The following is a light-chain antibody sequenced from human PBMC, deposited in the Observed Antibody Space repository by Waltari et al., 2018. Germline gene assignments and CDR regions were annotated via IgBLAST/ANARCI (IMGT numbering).Light chain of an antibody. CDR1: QSISKA. CDR2: DAS. V-gene: IGKV1-39*01. Sequence: DIQLTQSPSSLSAAVGDRVTITCRASQSISKALNWYQQKPGRAPKALIFDASSLQSGVPARFTGRGSGTDFTLTISSLQPEDFATYYCQQSYSTPRLTFGGGTKVEIK. J-gene: IGKJ4*01. CDR3: QQSYSTPRLT.